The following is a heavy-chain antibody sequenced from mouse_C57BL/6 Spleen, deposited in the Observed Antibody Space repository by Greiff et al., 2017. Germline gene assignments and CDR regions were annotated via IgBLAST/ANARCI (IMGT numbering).Heavy chain of an antibody. CDR2: ISSGGSYT. CDR1: GFTFSSYG. D-gene: IGHD2-5*01. V-gene: IGHV5-6*01. CDR3: ARRTYSNVIDY. Sequence: EVQLVESGGDLVKPGGSLKLSCAASGFTFSSYGMSWVRQTPDKRLEWVATISSGGSYTYYPDSVKGRFTISRDNAKNTLYLQMSSLKSEDTAMYYCARRTYSNVIDYWGQGTTLTVSS. J-gene: IGHJ2*01.